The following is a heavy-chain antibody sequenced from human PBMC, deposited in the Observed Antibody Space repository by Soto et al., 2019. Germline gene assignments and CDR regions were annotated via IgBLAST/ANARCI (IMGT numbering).Heavy chain of an antibody. CDR3: AKGYDYVWGSYRPYYFDY. D-gene: IGHD3-16*02. CDR2: ISWNSGSI. CDR1: GFTFDDYA. V-gene: IGHV3-9*01. Sequence: PGGSVRLSCAASGFTFDDYAMHWVRQAPGKGLEWVSGISWNSGSIGYADSVKGRFTISRDNAKNSLYLQMNSLRAKDTALYYCAKGYDYVWGSYRPYYFDYWAQGTLVTVSS. J-gene: IGHJ4*02.